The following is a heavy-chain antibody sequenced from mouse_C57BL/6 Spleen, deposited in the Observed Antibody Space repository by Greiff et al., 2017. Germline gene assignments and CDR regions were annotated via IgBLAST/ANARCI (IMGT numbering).Heavy chain of an antibody. CDR2: IDPSDSYT. J-gene: IGHJ3*01. D-gene: IGHD2-4*01. Sequence: QVQLQQPGAELVRPGTSVKLSCKASGYTFTSYWMHWVKQRPGQGLEWIGVIDPSDSYTNYNQKFKGKATLTVDTSSSTAYMQLSSLTSEDSAVYYCAHYDYDSFAYWGQGTLVTVSA. CDR1: GYTFTSYW. CDR3: AHYDYDSFAY. V-gene: IGHV1-59*01.